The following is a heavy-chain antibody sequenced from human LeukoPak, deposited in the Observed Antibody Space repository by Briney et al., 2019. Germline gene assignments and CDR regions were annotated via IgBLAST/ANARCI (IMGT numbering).Heavy chain of an antibody. D-gene: IGHD6-13*01. CDR3: ARDSSSWYDY. CDR1: GYTFTYRY. J-gene: IGHJ4*02. CDR2: INPNSGGT. V-gene: IGHV1-2*06. Sequence: GASVKVSCKPSGYTFTYRYLHWVRQAPGQGLEWMGRINPNSGGTNYAQKFQGRVTMTRDTSISTAYMELSRLRSDDTAVYYCARDSSSWYDYWGQGTLVTVS.